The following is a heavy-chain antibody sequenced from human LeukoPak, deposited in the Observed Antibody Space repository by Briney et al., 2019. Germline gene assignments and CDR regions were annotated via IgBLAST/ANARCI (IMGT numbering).Heavy chain of an antibody. J-gene: IGHJ4*02. CDR1: GFTFGDYA. CDR2: IRSKAYGGTT. CDR3: TREEGYYFDY. Sequence: GGSLRLSCTASGFTFGDYAMSWVRQAPGKGLEWVGFIRSKAYGGTTEYAASVKGRFTISRDDSKSIAYLQLNSLKTEDTAVYYCTREEGYYFDYWGQGTLVTVSS. V-gene: IGHV3-49*04.